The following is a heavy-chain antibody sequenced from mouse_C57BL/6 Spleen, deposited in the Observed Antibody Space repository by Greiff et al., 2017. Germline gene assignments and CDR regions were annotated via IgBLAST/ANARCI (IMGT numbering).Heavy chain of an antibody. Sequence: VQLQQPGPELVKPGASVKLSCKASGYTFTSYWMQWVKQRPGQGLEWIGEIDPSDSYTNSNQKFKGKATLTVDTCSSTAYMQLSSLTSEDSAVYYCARREYSNSYVVCWGKGTTRSVSS. CDR1: GYTFTSYW. CDR2: IDPSDSYT. D-gene: IGHD2-5*01. J-gene: IGHJ2*01. V-gene: IGHV1-50*01. CDR3: ARREYSNSYVVC.